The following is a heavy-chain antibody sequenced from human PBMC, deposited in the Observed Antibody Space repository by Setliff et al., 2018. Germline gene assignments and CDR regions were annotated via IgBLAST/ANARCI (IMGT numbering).Heavy chain of an antibody. CDR1: GYTFTDYY. CDR3: ARDASSVIRFLEWSHKDYYFMDV. Sequence: GASVKVSCKTSGYTFTDYYIHWVRQAPGQGLEWMGWINPNGGSTNYAQRFQGRLTVTRDTSISTAYMELSRLRHDDPAVYYCARDASSVIRFLEWSHKDYYFMDVWGNGTTVTV. V-gene: IGHV1-2*02. CDR2: INPNGGST. J-gene: IGHJ6*03. D-gene: IGHD3-3*01.